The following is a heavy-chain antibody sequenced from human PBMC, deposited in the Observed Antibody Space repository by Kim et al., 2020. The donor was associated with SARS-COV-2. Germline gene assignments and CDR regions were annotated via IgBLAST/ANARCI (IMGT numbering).Heavy chain of an antibody. CDR2: INHSGST. CDR3: AREGGAWGF. D-gene: IGHD3-16*01. J-gene: IGHJ4*02. Sequence: SETLSLTCAVYGGSFSGYYWSWIRQPPGKGLEWIGEINHSGSTNYNPSLKSRVTISVDTSKNQFSLKLSSVTAADTAVYYCAREGGAWGFWGQGTLVTVSS. V-gene: IGHV4-34*01. CDR1: GGSFSGYY.